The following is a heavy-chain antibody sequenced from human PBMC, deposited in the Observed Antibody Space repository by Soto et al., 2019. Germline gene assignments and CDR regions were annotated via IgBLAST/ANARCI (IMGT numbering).Heavy chain of an antibody. CDR2: IRSKAYGGTT. D-gene: IGHD5-12*01. Sequence: SLRLSCTASGFTFGDYAMSWFRQAPGKGLEWVGFIRSKAYGGTTEYAASVKGRFTISRDDSKSIAYLQMNSLKTEDTAVYYCTRDYEEMATTPYYYGMDVWGQGTTLTVSS. CDR1: GFTFGDYA. V-gene: IGHV3-49*03. CDR3: TRDYEEMATTPYYYGMDV. J-gene: IGHJ6*02.